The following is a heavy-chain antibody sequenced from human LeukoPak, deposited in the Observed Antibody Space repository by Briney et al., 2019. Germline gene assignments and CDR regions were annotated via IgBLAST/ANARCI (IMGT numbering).Heavy chain of an antibody. D-gene: IGHD6-19*01. Sequence: PGGSLRLSCAASGSTLSSYAMSWVRQAPGKGLEWVSGISGSGGSTYYADSVKGRFTISRDNSKNTLYLQMNSLRAEDTAVYYCAKNSKAVAPKGYFDYWGQGTLVPVSS. J-gene: IGHJ4*02. V-gene: IGHV3-23*01. CDR2: ISGSGGST. CDR3: AKNSKAVAPKGYFDY. CDR1: GSTLSSYA.